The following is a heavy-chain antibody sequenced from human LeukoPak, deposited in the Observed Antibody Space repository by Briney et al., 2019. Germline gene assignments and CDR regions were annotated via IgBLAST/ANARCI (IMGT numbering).Heavy chain of an antibody. CDR1: GGTFSSYA. V-gene: IGHV1-69*13. CDR3: ATGPYCSGGSCYSRRHDY. Sequence: AXVKVSCKASGGTFSSYAISWVRQAPGQGLEWMGGIIPIFGTANYAQKFQGRVTITADESTSTAYMELSSLRSEDTAVYYCATGPYCSGGSCYSRRHDYWGQGTLVTVSS. J-gene: IGHJ4*02. CDR2: IIPIFGTA. D-gene: IGHD2-15*01.